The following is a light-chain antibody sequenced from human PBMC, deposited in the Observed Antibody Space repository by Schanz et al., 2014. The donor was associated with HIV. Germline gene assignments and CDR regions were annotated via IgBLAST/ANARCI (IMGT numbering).Light chain of an antibody. V-gene: IGKV1-39*01. CDR2: AAS. J-gene: IGKJ5*01. CDR1: QSISSY. CDR3: QQSHSTPPT. Sequence: DIQLTQSPSSLSASVGDRVTITCRSSQSISSYLNWYQQKPGKAPKLLIYAASSLQSGVPSRFSGSASGTDFTLTISSLQPEDFATYYCQQSHSTPPTFGQGTRLEIK.